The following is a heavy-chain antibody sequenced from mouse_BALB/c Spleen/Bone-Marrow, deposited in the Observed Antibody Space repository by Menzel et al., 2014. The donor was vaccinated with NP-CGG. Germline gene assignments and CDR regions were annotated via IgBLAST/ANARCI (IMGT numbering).Heavy chain of an antibody. J-gene: IGHJ4*01. CDR1: GYTFTSYW. V-gene: IGHV1-69*02. D-gene: IGHD2-3*01. CDR3: TRLYDLHGAIDY. Sequence: QVQLQQSGAELVRPGASVKLSRKASGYTFTSYWINWVTQRPGQGPEWIGNIYPSDSYTNYNRKFKDKATLTVDKSSSTVYMRLSRPTSEDSAAYYCTRLYDLHGAIDYWGQGTSVTVSS. CDR2: IYPSDSYT.